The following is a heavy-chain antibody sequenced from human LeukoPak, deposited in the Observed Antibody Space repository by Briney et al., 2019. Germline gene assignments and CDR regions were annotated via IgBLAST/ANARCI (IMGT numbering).Heavy chain of an antibody. CDR3: AKPITVSGATDGFDI. CDR2: ISSSSSYI. D-gene: IGHD3-3*01. V-gene: IGHV3-21*01. J-gene: IGHJ3*02. Sequence: GGSLRLSCAASGFTFSSYSMNWVRQAPGKGLEWVSSISSSSSYIYYADSVKGRFTISRDNAKNSLYLQMNSLRAEDTAVYYCAKPITVSGATDGFDIWGQGTMVTVSS. CDR1: GFTFSSYS.